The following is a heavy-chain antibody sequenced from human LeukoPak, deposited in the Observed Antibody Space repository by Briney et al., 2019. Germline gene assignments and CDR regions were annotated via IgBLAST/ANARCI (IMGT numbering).Heavy chain of an antibody. V-gene: IGHV5-51*01. CDR1: GSSFTTYW. CDR3: ARLGAVYGSGDC. D-gene: IGHD3-10*01. J-gene: IGHJ4*02. Sequence: GESLKISFTGPGSSFTTYWIAWVRQVPGKGLEWMGIIYLGDSDTTYSPSFQGQVTISADKSINTAYLQWSSLKASDTAMYYCARLGAVYGSGDCWGQGTLVTVSS. CDR2: IYLGDSDT.